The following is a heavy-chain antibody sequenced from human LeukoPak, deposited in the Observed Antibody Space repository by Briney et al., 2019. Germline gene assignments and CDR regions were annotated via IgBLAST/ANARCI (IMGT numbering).Heavy chain of an antibody. CDR1: GFTFSDYY. D-gene: IGHD2/OR15-2a*01. J-gene: IGHJ6*02. V-gene: IGHV3-11*01. CDR3: ARDLSTGSYYYYGTDV. CDR2: ISSSGSTI. Sequence: PGGSLRLSCAASGFTFSDYYMSWIRQAPGKGLEWVSHISSSGSTIYYADSVKGRFTISRDNAKNSLYLQMNSLRAEDTAVYYCARDLSTGSYYYYGTDVLGQGTTVTVSS.